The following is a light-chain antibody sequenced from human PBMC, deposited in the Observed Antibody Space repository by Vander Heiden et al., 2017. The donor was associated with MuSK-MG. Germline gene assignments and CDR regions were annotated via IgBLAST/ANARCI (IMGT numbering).Light chain of an antibody. Sequence: TQPASVSGSPGPSITISCTGTSSDVGSYNLVSWYQQHPGKAPKLMIYEVSKRPSGVSNRFSGSKSGNTASLTISGLQAEDEADYYCCSYAGSSTYVFGTGTKVTVL. J-gene: IGLJ1*01. CDR1: SSDVGSYNL. CDR3: CSYAGSSTYV. V-gene: IGLV2-23*02. CDR2: EVS.